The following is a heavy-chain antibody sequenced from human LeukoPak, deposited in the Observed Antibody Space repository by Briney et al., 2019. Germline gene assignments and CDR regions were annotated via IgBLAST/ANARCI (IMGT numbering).Heavy chain of an antibody. CDR3: AKDLSSGWYSYFQH. D-gene: IGHD6-19*01. V-gene: IGHV3-11*04. J-gene: IGHJ1*01. CDR1: GFTFSDYY. Sequence: GGSLRLSCAASGFTFSDYYMSWIRQAPGKGLEWVSYISSSGSTIYYADSVKGRFTISRDNAKNSLYLQMNSLRAEDTAVYYCAKDLSSGWYSYFQHWGQGTLVTVSS. CDR2: ISSSGSTI.